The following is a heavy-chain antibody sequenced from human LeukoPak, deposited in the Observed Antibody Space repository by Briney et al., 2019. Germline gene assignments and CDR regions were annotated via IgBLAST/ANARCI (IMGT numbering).Heavy chain of an antibody. CDR2: TNLNSGGT. Sequence: GASVKVSCKASGYTFTDYYMHWVRQAPGQGLEWMGWTNLNSGGTNFAQRFQGRVTMTRDTSISTAYMDLGRLISDDTAVYYCARDAGYCTGGSCWYFDHWGQGTLVTVSS. CDR1: GYTFTDYY. J-gene: IGHJ4*02. D-gene: IGHD2-15*01. V-gene: IGHV1-2*02. CDR3: ARDAGYCTGGSCWYFDH.